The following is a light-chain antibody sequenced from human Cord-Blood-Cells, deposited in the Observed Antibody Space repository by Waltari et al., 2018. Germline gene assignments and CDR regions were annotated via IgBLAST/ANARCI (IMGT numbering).Light chain of an antibody. CDR2: EGS. CDR3: CSYAGSSTFV. V-gene: IGLV2-23*03. CDR1: SSDVGSYNL. Sequence: QSALTQPASVSGSPGQSITISCTGTSSDVGSYNLGSWYQQHPGKAPKLRIYEGSKRPLGVSNRFSGSKSGNTASLTISGLQAEDEADYYCCSYAGSSTFVFGGGTKLTVL. J-gene: IGLJ2*01.